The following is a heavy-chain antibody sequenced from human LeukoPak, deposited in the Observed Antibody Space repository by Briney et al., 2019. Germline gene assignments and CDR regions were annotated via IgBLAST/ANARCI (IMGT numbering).Heavy chain of an antibody. J-gene: IGHJ6*03. D-gene: IGHD6-6*01. CDR3: ATYHRSSYYYIDA. V-gene: IGHV3-7*01. CDR2: IKQDGSEK. Sequence: GGSLRLSCVAAGFTFTSYFMSWVRQAPGKGLEWVANIKQDGSEKYYVDSVKGRFTISRDNAKNSLYLQMNSLGAEDTAVYFCATYHRSSYYYIDAWGKGTTVTVSS. CDR1: GFTFTSYF.